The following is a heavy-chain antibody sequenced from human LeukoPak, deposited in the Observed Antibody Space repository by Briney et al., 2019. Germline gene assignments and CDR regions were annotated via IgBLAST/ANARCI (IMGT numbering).Heavy chain of an antibody. Sequence: GESLKISCKGSGYSFTNSWIAWVRQMPGKGLEWMGNIDPGDSDTTYSPSFQGQVTISADKSISTAYLQWSSLKASDSAMYYCARLMANTLGVFDFWGQGTLVTVSS. CDR1: GYSFTNSW. J-gene: IGHJ4*02. D-gene: IGHD5-24*01. V-gene: IGHV5-51*01. CDR3: ARLMANTLGVFDF. CDR2: IDPGDSDT.